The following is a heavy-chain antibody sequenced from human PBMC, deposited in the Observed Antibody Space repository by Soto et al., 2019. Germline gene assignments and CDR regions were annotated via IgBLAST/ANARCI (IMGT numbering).Heavy chain of an antibody. CDR3: AKATIGGSYYYGVDV. D-gene: IGHD3-10*01. J-gene: IGHJ6*02. V-gene: IGHV3-23*01. CDR1: GFTFSSFA. CDR2: ISDSDANT. Sequence: GGSLRLSCAASGFTFSSFAMSWVRQAPGKGLEWVSGISDSDANTYYADSLKGRFTISRGNSRNTLFLQMSSLRAEDTAVYYCAKATIGGSYYYGVDVWGQGTTVTSP.